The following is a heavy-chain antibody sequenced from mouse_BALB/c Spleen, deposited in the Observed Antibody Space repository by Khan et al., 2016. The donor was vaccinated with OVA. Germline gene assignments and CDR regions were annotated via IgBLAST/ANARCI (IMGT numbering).Heavy chain of an antibody. D-gene: IGHD2-4*01. Sequence: VQLKESGAELVKPGASVKLSCTTSGFNIRDTHIHWVKQRPEQGLEWIGRIDPVSVNGKNAPKFQGKATITSDTSSNTAYLQLSSLTSEDTAVYFCALDYDRGGGDCYFDVWGAGTTVTVSS. CDR2: IDPVSVNG. CDR1: GFNIRDTH. V-gene: IGHV14-3*02. J-gene: IGHJ1*01. CDR3: ALDYDRGGGDCYFDV.